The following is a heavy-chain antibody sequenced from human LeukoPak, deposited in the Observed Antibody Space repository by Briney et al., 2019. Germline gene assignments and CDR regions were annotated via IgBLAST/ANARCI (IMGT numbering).Heavy chain of an antibody. J-gene: IGHJ3*02. V-gene: IGHV4-59*08. CDR2: IYYSGST. D-gene: IGHD5-24*01. CDR1: GGSTSSYY. Sequence: SETLSLTCTVSGGSTSSYYWSWIRQPPGKGLEWIGYIYYSGSTNYNPSLKSRVTISVDTSKKQFSLKLSSVTAADTAVYYCARHLVEMATIANDAFDIWGQGTMVTVSS. CDR3: ARHLVEMATIANDAFDI.